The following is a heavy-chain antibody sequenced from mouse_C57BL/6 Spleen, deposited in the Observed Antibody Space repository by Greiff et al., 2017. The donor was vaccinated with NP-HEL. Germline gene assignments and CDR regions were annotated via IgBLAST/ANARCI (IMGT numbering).Heavy chain of an antibody. CDR1: GFTFSDYG. CDR3: ARRVITTVVEDYYAMDY. D-gene: IGHD1-1*01. V-gene: IGHV5-17*01. CDR2: ISSGSSTI. J-gene: IGHJ4*01. Sequence: DVHLVESGGGLVKPGGSLKLSCAASGFTFSDYGMHWVRQAPEKGLEWVAYISSGSSTIYYADTVKGRFTISRDNAKNTLFLQMTSLRSEDTAMYYCARRVITTVVEDYYAMDYWGQGTSVTVSS.